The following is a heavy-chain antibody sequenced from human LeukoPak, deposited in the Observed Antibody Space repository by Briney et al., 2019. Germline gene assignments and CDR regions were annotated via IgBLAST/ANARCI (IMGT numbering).Heavy chain of an antibody. J-gene: IGHJ4*02. CDR3: ARVGWESR. CDR1: GDSISRGRYY. V-gene: IGHV4-61*02. CDR2: IYASGKT. Sequence: SETLSLTCTVSGDSISRGRYYWSWVRQPAGKELEWIGRIYASGKTDYNPYTPSLKSRVAMSLDTSKSQVSLKLSSVTAADTAVYYCARVGWESRWGQGTLVTVSS. D-gene: IGHD1-26*01.